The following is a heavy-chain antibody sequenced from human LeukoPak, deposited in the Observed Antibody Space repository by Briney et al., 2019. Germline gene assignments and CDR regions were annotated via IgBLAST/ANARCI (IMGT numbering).Heavy chain of an antibody. CDR3: ARGRDTAMVGGYFDY. Sequence: GGSLRLSCAASGFTFSSYEVNWVRQAPGKGLEWVSYISSSGSTIYYADSVKGRFTISRDNAKNSLYLQMNSLRAEDTAVYYCARGRDTAMVGGYFDYWGQGTLVTVSS. V-gene: IGHV3-48*03. CDR2: ISSSGSTI. D-gene: IGHD5-18*01. CDR1: GFTFSSYE. J-gene: IGHJ4*02.